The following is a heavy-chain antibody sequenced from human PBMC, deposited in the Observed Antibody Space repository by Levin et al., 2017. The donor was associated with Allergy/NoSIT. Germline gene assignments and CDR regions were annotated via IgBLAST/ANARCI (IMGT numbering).Heavy chain of an antibody. CDR2: IYYGGST. V-gene: IGHV4-30-4*01. J-gene: IGHJ3*01. Sequence: LRLSCTVSGGSINSADYYWGWIRQPPGTGLEWIGHIYYGGSTYFNPSLKSRVTISIDTSSIQFSLNLSSVTAADTAVYHCARKRTGTTSGFDLWGQGTMVTVSS. CDR1: GGSINSADYY. CDR3: ARKRTGTTSGFDL. D-gene: IGHD1-7*01.